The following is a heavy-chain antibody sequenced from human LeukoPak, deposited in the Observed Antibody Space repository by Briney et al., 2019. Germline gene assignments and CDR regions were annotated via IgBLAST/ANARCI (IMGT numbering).Heavy chain of an antibody. CDR1: GGSISSSSYY. Sequence: PSETLSLTCTVSGGSISSSSYYWGWIRQPPGKGLEWIGSIYYSGSTYYNPSLKSRVTISVDTSKNQFSLKLSSVTAADTAVYYCVRPRGADYGSGSYYLGNWFDPWGQGTLVTVSS. CDR2: IYYSGST. J-gene: IGHJ5*02. CDR3: VRPRGADYGSGSYYLGNWFDP. D-gene: IGHD3-10*01. V-gene: IGHV4-39*01.